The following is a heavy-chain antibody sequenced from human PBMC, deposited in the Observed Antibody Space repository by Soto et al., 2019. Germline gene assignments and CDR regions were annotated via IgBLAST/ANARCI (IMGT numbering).Heavy chain of an antibody. CDR2: IKSKTDGGTT. D-gene: IGHD3-10*01. J-gene: IGHJ4*02. Sequence: PGGSLRLSCAASGFTFSYTWMSWVRQAPGKGLEWVGRIKSKTDGGTTDNAAPVKGRFTISRDDSKNTLYLQMNSLKTEDTAMYYCTTGPQWFGHLKGDYWGQGTLGTVSS. V-gene: IGHV3-15*01. CDR3: TTGPQWFGHLKGDY. CDR1: GFTFSYTW.